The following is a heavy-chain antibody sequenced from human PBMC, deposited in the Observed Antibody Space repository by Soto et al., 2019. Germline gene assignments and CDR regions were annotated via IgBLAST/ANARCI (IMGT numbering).Heavy chain of an antibody. CDR1: GFGVSTNF. D-gene: IGHD3-16*01. CDR2: IYSGGNT. CDR3: VKEFKGAFDY. J-gene: IGHJ4*02. V-gene: IGHV3-53*01. Sequence: GSLRLSCAASGFGVSTNFMSWVRQAPGKGLEWVSVIYSGGNTDYADSVKGRFTMSRDNSQNTLYLQMNSLRAEDTAVYFCVKEFKGAFDYWGQGILVTGS.